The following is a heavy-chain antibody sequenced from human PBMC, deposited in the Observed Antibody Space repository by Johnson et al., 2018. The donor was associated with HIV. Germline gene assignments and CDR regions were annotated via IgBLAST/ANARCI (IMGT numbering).Heavy chain of an antibody. CDR3: ARDRTSQRWELLPDDAFDI. D-gene: IGHD1-26*01. V-gene: IGHV3-11*04. Sequence: QVQLVESGGGLVKPGGSLRLSCAASGFTFSDYYMSWIRQAPGKGLEWVSYISISGSTIYYADSVKGRFTIPRDHAKNSLYLQMTSLRAEAPAVYYCARDRTSQRWELLPDDAFDIWGQGTMVTVSS. J-gene: IGHJ3*02. CDR2: ISISGSTI. CDR1: GFTFSDYY.